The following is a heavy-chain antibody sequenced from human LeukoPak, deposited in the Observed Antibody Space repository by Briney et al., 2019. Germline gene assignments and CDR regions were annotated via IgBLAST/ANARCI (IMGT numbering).Heavy chain of an antibody. CDR3: VREAGYCAPVCVKTNWFDP. CDR2: ISNGKA. CDR1: GFPFSSHA. J-gene: IGHJ5*02. V-gene: IGHV3-23*01. Sequence: GGSLRLSCAASGFPFSSHAMSWVRQPPGKGLEWVAAISNGKAYYADSVRGRFAISRDDSTNTVYLHMNSLRDEDTALYHCVREAGYCAPVCVKTNWFDPWGQGTLVTVSS. D-gene: IGHD2-15*01.